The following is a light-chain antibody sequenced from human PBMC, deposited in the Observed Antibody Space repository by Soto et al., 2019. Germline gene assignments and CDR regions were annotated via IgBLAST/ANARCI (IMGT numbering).Light chain of an antibody. V-gene: IGLV2-14*03. CDR2: DVT. CDR1: SSDVGGYNY. J-gene: IGLJ1*01. Sequence: QSVLTQPASVSGSPGQSITISCTGTSSDVGGYNYVSWYQQHPGKAPKLIIYDVTNRPSGVSDRFSGSKSGNTASLTISGLQAEDGTDDYCSSSTSSSTPFVFGTGTKLTVL. CDR3: SSSTSSSTPFV.